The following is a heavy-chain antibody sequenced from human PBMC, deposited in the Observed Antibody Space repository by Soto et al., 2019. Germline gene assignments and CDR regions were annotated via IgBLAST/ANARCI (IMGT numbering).Heavy chain of an antibody. V-gene: IGHV4-34*01. Sequence: QVQLQQWGAGLLKPSETLSLTCAVYGGSFSGYYWSWIRQPPGKGLEWIGEINHSGSTNYNPSLKSRVTISVDTSKNQFSLKLSSVTAADTAVYYCARGIAVAGRGMDVGGQGTTVTVSS. CDR3: ARGIAVAGRGMDV. J-gene: IGHJ6*02. D-gene: IGHD6-19*01. CDR1: GGSFSGYY. CDR2: INHSGST.